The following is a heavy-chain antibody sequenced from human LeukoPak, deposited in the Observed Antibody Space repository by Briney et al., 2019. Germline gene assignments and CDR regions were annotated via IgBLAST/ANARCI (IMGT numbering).Heavy chain of an antibody. Sequence: GGSLRLSCAASGFTFSSYAMHWVRQAPGKGLEWVAVISYDGSNKYYADSVKGRFTISRDSSKNTLYLQMNSLRAEDTAVYYCARAGRFKLYDSSGYCAYWGQGTLVTVSS. CDR1: GFTFSSYA. D-gene: IGHD3-22*01. CDR3: ARAGRFKLYDSSGYCAY. CDR2: ISYDGSNK. V-gene: IGHV3-30-3*01. J-gene: IGHJ4*02.